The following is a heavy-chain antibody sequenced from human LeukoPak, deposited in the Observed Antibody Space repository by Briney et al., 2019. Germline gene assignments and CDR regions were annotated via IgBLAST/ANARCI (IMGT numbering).Heavy chain of an antibody. CDR1: GFTFSNYW. Sequence: PGGSLRLSCAASGFTFSNYWMSWVHQVPGKGLEWVANIKEDGSEKNFVDSVKGRFTISRDNAKNSLYLQMSSLRAEDTAVYYCARAVNPPAYFVFMDVWGKGTTVTVSS. D-gene: IGHD2/OR15-2a*01. CDR2: IKEDGSEK. J-gene: IGHJ6*04. CDR3: ARAVNPPAYFVFMDV. V-gene: IGHV3-7*01.